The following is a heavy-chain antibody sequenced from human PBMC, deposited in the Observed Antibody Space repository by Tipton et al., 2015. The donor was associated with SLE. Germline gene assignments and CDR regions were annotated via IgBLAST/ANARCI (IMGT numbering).Heavy chain of an antibody. Sequence: LRLSCAVYGGSFSGYYWSWIRQPPGKGLEWIGEINHSGSTNYNPSLKSRVTISVDTSKNQFSLKLSSVTAADTAVYYCARLGGSGVWGQGTLVTVSS. CDR1: GGSFSGYY. D-gene: IGHD3-10*01. CDR2: INHSGST. V-gene: IGHV4-34*01. J-gene: IGHJ4*02. CDR3: ARLGGSGV.